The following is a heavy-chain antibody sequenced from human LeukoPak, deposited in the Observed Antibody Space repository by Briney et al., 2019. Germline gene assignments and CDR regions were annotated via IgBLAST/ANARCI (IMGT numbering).Heavy chain of an antibody. J-gene: IGHJ6*03. CDR2: ISYSGNS. D-gene: IGHD6-6*01. CDR3: PRLSSSSNYYYSYMDV. Sequence: SETLSLTCTVSGISISSSYFYWGWIRQPPGKGLEWIGSISYSGNSYFNPSLKSRVTISVDTSENQFSLKLSSMTAADTALYYCPRLSSSSNYYYSYMDVWGKGTTVTVSS. CDR1: GISISSSYFY. V-gene: IGHV4-39*01.